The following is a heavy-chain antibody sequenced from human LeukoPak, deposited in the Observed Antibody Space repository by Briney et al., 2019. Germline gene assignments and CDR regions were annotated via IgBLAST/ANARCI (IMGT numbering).Heavy chain of an antibody. J-gene: IGHJ4*02. Sequence: ASVKVSCKASGYTFTGYYMHWVRLAPGQGLGWMGWINPNSGGTNYAQKFQGRVTMTRDTSISTAYMELSRLRSDDTAVYYCASIYGSGNDFDYWGQGTLVTVSS. CDR1: GYTFTGYY. CDR3: ASIYGSGNDFDY. D-gene: IGHD3-10*01. CDR2: INPNSGGT. V-gene: IGHV1-2*02.